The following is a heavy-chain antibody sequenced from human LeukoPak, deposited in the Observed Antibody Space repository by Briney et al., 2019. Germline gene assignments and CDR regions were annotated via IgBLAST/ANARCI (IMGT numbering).Heavy chain of an antibody. CDR1: GFTFSDYY. V-gene: IGHV3-11*01. CDR3: AKDLYVWGSYRQHTFDY. CDR2: ISSSGTTI. D-gene: IGHD3-16*02. J-gene: IGHJ4*02. Sequence: PGGSLRLSCAAPGFTFSDYYMSWIRQAPGKGLEWISYISSSGTTIYYADSVKGRFTIFRDNSKNTLYLQMNSLRAEDTAVYYCAKDLYVWGSYRQHTFDYWGQGALVTVSS.